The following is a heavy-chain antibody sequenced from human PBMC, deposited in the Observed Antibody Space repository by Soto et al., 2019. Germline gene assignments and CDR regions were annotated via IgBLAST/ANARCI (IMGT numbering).Heavy chain of an antibody. J-gene: IGHJ5*02. Sequence: QVQLVQSGAEVKKPGASVKVSCKASGYTFTSYGISWVRQAPGQGLEWMGWISAYNGNTNYAQKLQGRVTMTTDTSTSTAYMELRSLRSDDTAVYYCARDPVSHCSGGSCYSGGWFDPWGQGTLVTVSS. CDR3: ARDPVSHCSGGSCYSGGWFDP. CDR1: GYTFTSYG. V-gene: IGHV1-18*01. D-gene: IGHD2-15*01. CDR2: ISAYNGNT.